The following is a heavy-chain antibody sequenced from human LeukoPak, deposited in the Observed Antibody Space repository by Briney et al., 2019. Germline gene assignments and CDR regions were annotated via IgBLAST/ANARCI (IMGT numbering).Heavy chain of an antibody. J-gene: IGHJ4*02. CDR2: IYYSGST. CDR1: GGSISSSTYY. V-gene: IGHV4-39*01. CDR3: ATRTSSGGYFDY. Sequence: SETLSLTCTVSGGSISSSTYYWGWIRQPLGKGLEWIGTIYYSGSTYYNPSLKSRVTISVDTSKNQFSLKLRSVTAADTAVYYCATRTSSGGYFDYWGQGTLVTVSS. D-gene: IGHD2-2*01.